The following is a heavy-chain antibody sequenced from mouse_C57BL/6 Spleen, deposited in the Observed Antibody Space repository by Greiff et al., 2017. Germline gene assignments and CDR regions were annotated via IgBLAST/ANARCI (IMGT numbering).Heavy chain of an antibody. CDR2: INPSSGYT. V-gene: IGHV1-4*01. CDR3: AKKGDGYYVEAMDY. CDR1: GYTFTSYT. Sequence: VQLQQSGAELARPGASVKMSCKASGYTFTSYTMHWVKQRPGPGLEWIGYINPSSGYTKYNQKFKDKATLTADKSSSTAYMQLSSLTSEDSAVYYCAKKGDGYYVEAMDYWGQGTSVTVSS. D-gene: IGHD2-3*01. J-gene: IGHJ4*01.